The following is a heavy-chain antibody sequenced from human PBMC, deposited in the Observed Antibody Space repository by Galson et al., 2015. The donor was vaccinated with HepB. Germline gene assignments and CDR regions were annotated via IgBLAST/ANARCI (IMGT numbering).Heavy chain of an antibody. CDR1: GFTFSSYW. CDR3: AREYCSGGSCYDDY. Sequence: SLRLSCAASGFTFSSYWMSWVRQAPGKGLEWVANIKQDGSEKYYVDSVKGRFTISRDNAKNSLYLQMNSLRAEDTAVYYCAREYCSGGSCYDDYWGQGTLVTVSS. V-gene: IGHV3-7*01. D-gene: IGHD2-15*01. J-gene: IGHJ4*02. CDR2: IKQDGSEK.